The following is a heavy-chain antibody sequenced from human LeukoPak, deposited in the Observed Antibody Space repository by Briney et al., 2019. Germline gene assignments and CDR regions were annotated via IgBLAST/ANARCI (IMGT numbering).Heavy chain of an antibody. D-gene: IGHD6-6*01. CDR1: GFTFTTYT. Sequence: ASVKVSCKTSGFTFTTYTMHWVRQAPGQRLEWMGWINAANGNTQYSQKFQGRVTITADESTSTAYMELSSLRSEDTAVHYCAREGYSSSPTPLDYWGQGTLVTVSS. V-gene: IGHV1-3*01. J-gene: IGHJ4*02. CDR2: INAANGNT. CDR3: AREGYSSSPTPLDY.